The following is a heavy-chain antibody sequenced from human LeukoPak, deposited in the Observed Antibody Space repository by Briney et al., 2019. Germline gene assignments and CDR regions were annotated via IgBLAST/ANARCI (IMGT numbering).Heavy chain of an antibody. V-gene: IGHV1-69*04. CDR3: ASSAHYGSGTGPPPDDY. J-gene: IGHJ4*02. CDR1: GRTFSSYA. Sequence: SVKVSCKASGRTFSSYAISWVRQAPGQGLEWMGRIIPILGIANYAQKFQGRVTITADKSTSTAYMELSSLRSEDTAVYYCASSAHYGSGTGPPPDDYSGQGTLVTVSS. D-gene: IGHD3-10*01. CDR2: IIPILGIA.